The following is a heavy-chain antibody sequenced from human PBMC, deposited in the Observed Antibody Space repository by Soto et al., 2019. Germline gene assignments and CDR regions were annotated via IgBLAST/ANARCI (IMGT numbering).Heavy chain of an antibody. Sequence: GGSLRLSCAASGFTFSSYAMHWVRQAPGKGLEWVAVISYDGSNKYYADSVKGRFTISRDNSKNTLYLQMNSLRAEDTAVYYCARDGAKGRRGASSFYYWGQGTLVTVSS. CDR2: ISYDGSNK. J-gene: IGHJ4*02. D-gene: IGHD1-26*01. CDR3: ARDGAKGRRGASSFYY. CDR1: GFTFSSYA. V-gene: IGHV3-30-3*01.